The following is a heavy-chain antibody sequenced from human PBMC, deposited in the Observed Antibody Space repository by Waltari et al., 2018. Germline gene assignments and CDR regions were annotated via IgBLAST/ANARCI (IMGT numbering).Heavy chain of an antibody. CDR3: ASQIQVVPAASFDY. V-gene: IGHV4-34*01. Sequence: QVQLQQWGAGLLKPSETLSLTCAVYGGSFSGYYWSWIRQPPGKGLEWIGEINHSGSTNYNPSLKSRVTISVDTSKNQFSLKLSSVTAADTAVYYCASQIQVVPAASFDYWGQGTLVTVSS. CDR2: INHSGST. J-gene: IGHJ4*02. D-gene: IGHD2-2*01. CDR1: GGSFSGYY.